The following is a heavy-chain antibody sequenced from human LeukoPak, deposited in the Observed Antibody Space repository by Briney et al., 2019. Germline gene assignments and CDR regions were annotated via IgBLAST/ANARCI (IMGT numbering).Heavy chain of an antibody. Sequence: SGGSLRLSCAASGFTFDDYAMHWVRQAPGKGLEWVSGISWNSGSIGYADSVKGRFTISRDNAKNSLYLQMNSLRAEDTALYYCAKAASGSYQSDSFDIWGQGTVVTVSS. CDR3: AKAASGSYQSDSFDI. CDR1: GFTFDDYA. D-gene: IGHD1-26*01. CDR2: ISWNSGSI. J-gene: IGHJ3*02. V-gene: IGHV3-9*01.